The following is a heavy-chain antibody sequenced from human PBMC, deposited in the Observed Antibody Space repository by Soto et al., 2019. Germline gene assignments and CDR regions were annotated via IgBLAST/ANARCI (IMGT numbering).Heavy chain of an antibody. V-gene: IGHV4-30-2*01. CDR3: ARLDGYNSFDF. CDR1: GYSISSGGYY. CDR2: IFHNGGT. D-gene: IGHD5-12*01. Sequence: QIQLQESGSGLVKPSRTLSLTCAVSGYSISSGGYYWSWIRQPQGEGLEWIGYIFHNGGTYYNPSLESRVTISLDRSKNQFSLKVSTVTAADTALYYCARLDGYNSFDFWGQGTLVTVSS. J-gene: IGHJ4*02.